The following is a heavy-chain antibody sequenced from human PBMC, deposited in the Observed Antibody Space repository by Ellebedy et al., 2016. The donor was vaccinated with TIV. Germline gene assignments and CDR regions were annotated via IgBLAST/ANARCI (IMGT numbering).Heavy chain of an antibody. V-gene: IGHV1-46*01. CDR2: INPGGGST. Sequence: AASVKVSCKASGYTFTIYYVHWVRQAPGQGLEWVGIINPGGGSTRYAQNFQGRVSVTRDASTSTVYMELSSLRSDDTAVYFCARGNYYGSGTYPTAMDVWGQGTTVTVSS. J-gene: IGHJ6*02. CDR3: ARGNYYGSGTYPTAMDV. CDR1: GYTFTIYY. D-gene: IGHD3-10*01.